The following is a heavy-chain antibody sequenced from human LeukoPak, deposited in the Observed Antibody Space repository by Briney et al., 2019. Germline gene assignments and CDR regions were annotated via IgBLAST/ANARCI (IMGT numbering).Heavy chain of an antibody. CDR1: GGSISSSSYY. V-gene: IGHV4-39*07. Sequence: TSETLSLTCTVSGGSISSSSYYWGWIRQPPGKGLEWIGSIYYSGSTYYNPSLKSRVTISVDTSKNQFSLKLSSVTAADTAVYYCARGRYSSRGIDYWGQGTLVTVSS. J-gene: IGHJ4*02. CDR2: IYYSGST. D-gene: IGHD6-13*01. CDR3: ARGRYSSRGIDY.